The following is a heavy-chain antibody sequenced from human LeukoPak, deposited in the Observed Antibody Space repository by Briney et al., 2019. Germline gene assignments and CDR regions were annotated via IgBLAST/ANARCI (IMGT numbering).Heavy chain of an antibody. V-gene: IGHV4-4*09. J-gene: IGHJ4*02. CDR2: IYASGRT. Sequence: SETLSLTCTVSGGSISNYYWSWIRQPPGKGLEWIGYIYASGRTNYTPSLRSRVSMSIDTSKNQFSFKLTSVTAADTAVYYCARHVALYYFDYWGQGTPVTVSS. CDR1: GGSISNYY. CDR3: ARHVALYYFDY. D-gene: IGHD5-12*01.